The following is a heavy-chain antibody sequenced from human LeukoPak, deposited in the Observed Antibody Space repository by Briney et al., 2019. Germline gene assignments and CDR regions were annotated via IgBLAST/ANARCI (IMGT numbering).Heavy chain of an antibody. CDR3: ARQVRDYYDSSVYFDY. CDR2: IYYSGST. D-gene: IGHD3-22*01. Sequence: KPSETLSLTCTVSGVSISSSIYYWGWIRQPPGKGLEWIGSIYYSGSTHYNPSLKSRVTISVDTSKKQFSLKLSSVTAADTAVYYCARQVRDYYDSSVYFDYWGRGTLVTVSS. CDR1: GVSISSSIYY. J-gene: IGHJ4*02. V-gene: IGHV4-39*01.